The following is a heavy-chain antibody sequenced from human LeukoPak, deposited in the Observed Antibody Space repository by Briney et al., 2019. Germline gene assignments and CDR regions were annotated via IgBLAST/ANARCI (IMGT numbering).Heavy chain of an antibody. J-gene: IGHJ4*02. CDR2: ISAYNGNT. D-gene: IGHD3-16*01. CDR1: GYTFTSYG. Sequence: EASVKVSCKASGYTFTSYGISWVRQAPGQGLEWMGWISAYNGNTNYAQKLQGRVTMTTDTSTSTAYMELRSLRSDDTAVYYCARGRRYYDYVWGSHFFFDYWGQGTLVTVSS. V-gene: IGHV1-18*01. CDR3: ARGRRYYDYVWGSHFFFDY.